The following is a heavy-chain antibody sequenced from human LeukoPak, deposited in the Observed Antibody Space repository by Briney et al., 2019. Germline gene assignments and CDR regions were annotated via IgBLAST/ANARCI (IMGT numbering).Heavy chain of an antibody. CDR3: ARVKWPYGFDP. Sequence: GGSLRLSCAASGFTFSSYSMNWVRQAPGKGLEWVSSISSSSSYIYYADSVKGRFTISRDNAKNSLYLQMNSLRAEDTAVYYCARVKWPYGFDPWGQGTLVTVSS. CDR2: ISSSSSYI. D-gene: IGHD5-12*01. V-gene: IGHV3-21*01. J-gene: IGHJ5*02. CDR1: GFTFSSYS.